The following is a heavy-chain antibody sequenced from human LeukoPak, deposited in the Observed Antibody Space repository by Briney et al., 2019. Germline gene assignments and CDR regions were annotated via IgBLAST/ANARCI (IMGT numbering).Heavy chain of an antibody. J-gene: IGHJ4*02. Sequence: PGGSLRLSCAASGFTFSSNAMSWVRQAPGKGLEWVSSINNSGGNTYYADSVKGRFTISRDNSKNTLYLQMNSLRAEDTAVYYCARYYDDYEGYYWGQGTLVTVSS. CDR3: ARYYDDYEGYY. CDR1: GFTFSSNA. D-gene: IGHD4-17*01. V-gene: IGHV3-23*01. CDR2: INNSGGNT.